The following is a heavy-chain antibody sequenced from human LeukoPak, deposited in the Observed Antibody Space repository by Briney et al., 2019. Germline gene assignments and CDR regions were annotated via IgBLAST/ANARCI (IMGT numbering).Heavy chain of an antibody. CDR3: TRVIPASPGAFDI. J-gene: IGHJ3*02. Sequence: GGSLRLSCTASGFTFSSYSINWVRQAPGEGLEWVSSISYGSRFIYYADSVKGRFTISRDNARNSLYLQMNSLRAEDTAVYHCTRVIPASPGAFDIWGQGTMVTVSS. CDR1: GFTFSSYS. V-gene: IGHV3-21*01. D-gene: IGHD2-2*01. CDR2: ISYGSRFI.